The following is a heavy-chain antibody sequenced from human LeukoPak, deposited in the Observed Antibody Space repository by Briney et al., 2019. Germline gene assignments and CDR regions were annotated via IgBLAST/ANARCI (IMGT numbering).Heavy chain of an antibody. CDR2: ICYSGTT. J-gene: IGHJ4*02. CDR1: GGSISSADYY. Sequence: SETLSLTCTVSGGSISSADYYWGWSRHKPGKGLEWIAYICYSGTTYYNPSLKSRVTMSVDTSKNQFSLKFISVTAADTAMYYCARKKDDGDYHIDYWGQGTLVTVSS. CDR3: ARKKDDGDYHIDY. V-gene: IGHV4-31*03. D-gene: IGHD4-17*01.